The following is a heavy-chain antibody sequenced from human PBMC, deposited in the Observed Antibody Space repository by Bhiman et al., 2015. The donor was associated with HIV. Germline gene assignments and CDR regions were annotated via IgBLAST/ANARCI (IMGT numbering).Heavy chain of an antibody. V-gene: IGHV3-23*01. CDR2: ISGSGAST. J-gene: IGHJ4*02. CDR3: ARDVTYCSGGSCYYDY. Sequence: EVQLLESGGGLIQPGGSLRLTCEASGFTFSMYVMSWVRQAPGKGLEWVSSISGSGASTYYADSVKGRFTISRDNSKNTLYLQMNSLRAEDTAVYYCARDVTYCSGGSCYYDYWGQGTLVTVSS. D-gene: IGHD2-15*01. CDR1: GFTFSMYV.